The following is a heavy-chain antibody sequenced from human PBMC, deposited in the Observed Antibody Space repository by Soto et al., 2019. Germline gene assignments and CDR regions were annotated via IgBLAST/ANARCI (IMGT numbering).Heavy chain of an antibody. J-gene: IGHJ4*02. Sequence: XGSLRLSCSASGFSFSHYWMHWVSQAPGKGLVWVSRISPDGRTTTYADSVKGRFTISRDNAKSTLYLQMNSLTVEDGAVYYCADSWLPTSYWGPGTLVTVSS. CDR1: GFSFSHYW. V-gene: IGHV3-74*01. D-gene: IGHD3-10*01. CDR2: ISPDGRTT. CDR3: ADSWLPTSY.